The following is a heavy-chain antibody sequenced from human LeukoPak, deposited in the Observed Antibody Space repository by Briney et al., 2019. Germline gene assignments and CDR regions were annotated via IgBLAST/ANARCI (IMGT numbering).Heavy chain of an antibody. V-gene: IGHV3-23*01. D-gene: IGHD3-3*01. CDR3: AKAGYYDFWSGYYVDY. Sequence: PGGSLRLSWAASGFTLSRYAMSWVRQAPGKGLEWVSAISASGSSSYYADSVRGRFTISRDTSKNTLYLQMNSLRAEDTAVYYCAKAGYYDFWSGYYVDYWGQGTLVTVSS. J-gene: IGHJ4*02. CDR1: GFTLSRYA. CDR2: ISASGSSS.